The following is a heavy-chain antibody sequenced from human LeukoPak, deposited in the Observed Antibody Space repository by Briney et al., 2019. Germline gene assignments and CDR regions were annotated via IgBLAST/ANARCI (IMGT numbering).Heavy chain of an antibody. CDR3: ARDRSSGWLNWFDP. CDR2: IYASGST. V-gene: IGHV4-61*02. Sequence: SETLSLTCTVSGDPIRSDSYYWNWLRQPPGKVLEWIRRIYASGSTNYNPSLKSRVTISLDTSRNRFSLNLSSVTATDTAVYFCARDRSSGWLNWFDPWGQGTLVTVSP. CDR1: GDPIRSDSYY. D-gene: IGHD6-19*01. J-gene: IGHJ5*02.